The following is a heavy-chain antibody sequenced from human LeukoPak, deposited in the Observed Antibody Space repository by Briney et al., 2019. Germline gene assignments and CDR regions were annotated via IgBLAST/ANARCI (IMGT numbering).Heavy chain of an antibody. J-gene: IGHJ3*02. D-gene: IGHD6-13*01. Sequence: ASVKVSCKASGYTFTSYYMHWVPQAPGQGLEWMGIINPSGGSTSYAQKFQGRVTMTRDMSTSTVYMELSSLRAEDTAVYYCAREGAAAGPTDAFDIWGQGTMVTVSS. CDR2: INPSGGST. CDR1: GYTFTSYY. CDR3: AREGAAAGPTDAFDI. V-gene: IGHV1-46*01.